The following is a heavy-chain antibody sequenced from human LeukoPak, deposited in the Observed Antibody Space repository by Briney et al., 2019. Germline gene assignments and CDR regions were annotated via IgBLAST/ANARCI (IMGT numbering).Heavy chain of an antibody. J-gene: IGHJ4*02. V-gene: IGHV1-18*01. CDR1: GYTFTSYG. CDR3: ARFRGDSSSWYGFDY. D-gene: IGHD6-13*01. Sequence: ASVKVSCKASGYTFTSYGISWVRQAPGQGLGWMGWISAYNGNTNYAQKLQGRVTMTRDTSISTAYMELSRLRSDDTAVYYCARFRGDSSSWYGFDYWGQGTLVTVSS. CDR2: ISAYNGNT.